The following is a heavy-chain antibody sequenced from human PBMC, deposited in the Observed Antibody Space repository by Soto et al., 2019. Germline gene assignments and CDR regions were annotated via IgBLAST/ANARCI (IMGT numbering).Heavy chain of an antibody. CDR2: VRSKGNNYAT. Sequence: VQLVESGGGLVQPGGSLKLSCAASGFTFSSAAMHWVRQASGRGLEWVGRVRSKGNNYATDYAESVKGRFTIVSDDSKKTTQLQMNSQKTEDTAVYYCVRLSMSLSWNFDLWGRGTLVTVSS. CDR1: GFTFSSAA. V-gene: IGHV3-73*02. J-gene: IGHJ2*01. CDR3: VRLSMSLSWNFDL.